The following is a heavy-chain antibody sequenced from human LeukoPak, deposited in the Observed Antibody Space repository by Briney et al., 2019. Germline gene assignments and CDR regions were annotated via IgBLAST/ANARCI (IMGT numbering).Heavy chain of an antibody. V-gene: IGHV1-18*01. J-gene: IGHJ5*02. CDR1: GGTFTSYG. D-gene: IGHD3-22*01. CDR3: ARSPRYYYDSSGLGVNWFDP. Sequence: RASVKVSCKASGGTFTSYGISWVRQAPGQGLEWMGWISAYNGNTNYAQKFQGRVTMTRDTSISTAYMELSRLRSDDTAVYYCARSPRYYYDSSGLGVNWFDPWGQGTLVTVSS. CDR2: ISAYNGNT.